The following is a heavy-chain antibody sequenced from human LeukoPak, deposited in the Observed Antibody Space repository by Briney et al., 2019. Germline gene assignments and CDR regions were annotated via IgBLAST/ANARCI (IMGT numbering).Heavy chain of an antibody. J-gene: IGHJ5*02. D-gene: IGHD3-9*01. V-gene: IGHV4-4*02. CDR3: ARDRYGGILTGNNWFDP. CDR1: GGSISSSNW. CDR2: IYHSGST. Sequence: SETLSLTCAVSGGSISSSNWWSWVRQPPGKGLEWIGEIYHSGSTNYNPFLKSRVTISVDKSKNQFSLKLSSVTAADTAVYYCARDRYGGILTGNNWFDPWGQGTLVTVSS.